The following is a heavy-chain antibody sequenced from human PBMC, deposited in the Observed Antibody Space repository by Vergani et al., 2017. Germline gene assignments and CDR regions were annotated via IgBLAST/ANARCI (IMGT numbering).Heavy chain of an antibody. J-gene: IGHJ4*02. V-gene: IGHV3-23*01. CDR1: GFTFSSYA. D-gene: IGHD3-10*01. CDR3: ANETLIMVLGLFDY. CDR2: ISGSGGST. Sequence: EVQLLESGGGLVQPGGSLRLSCAASGFTFSSYAMSWVRQAPGKGLEWVSAISGSGGSTYYADSVKGLFTISRDNSKNTLKLQMNSLRAEDTAVYYCANETLIMVLGLFDYWGQGTLVTVSS.